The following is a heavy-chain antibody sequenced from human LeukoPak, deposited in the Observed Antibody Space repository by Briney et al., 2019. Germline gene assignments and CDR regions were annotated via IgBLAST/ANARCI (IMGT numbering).Heavy chain of an antibody. J-gene: IGHJ3*02. D-gene: IGHD5-24*01. CDR2: IYTSGST. V-gene: IGHV4-61*02. Sequence: SETLSLTCTVSGGSISSGSYYWSWIRQPAGKGLEWIGRIYTSGSTNYNPSLKSRVTISVDTSKNQFSLKLSSVTAADTAVYYCARVTDEMDDAFDIWGQGTMVTVSS. CDR3: ARVTDEMDDAFDI. CDR1: GGSISSGSYY.